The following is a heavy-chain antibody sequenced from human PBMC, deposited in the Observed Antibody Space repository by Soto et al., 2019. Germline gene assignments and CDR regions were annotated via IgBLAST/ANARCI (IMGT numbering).Heavy chain of an antibody. Sequence: SETLSLTCTVSGGSIRSGGYYWSWVRQNPRRGLEWIGNIYYSGNTYYNPSLKSRLTISVDTSKNQFSLNLSSVAAADTAVYYCARDRLMATAGTARHYFGLDVWGQGTTVTVSS. CDR1: GGSIRSGGYY. CDR2: IYYSGNT. V-gene: IGHV4-31*03. D-gene: IGHD5-18*01. J-gene: IGHJ6*02. CDR3: ARDRLMATAGTARHYFGLDV.